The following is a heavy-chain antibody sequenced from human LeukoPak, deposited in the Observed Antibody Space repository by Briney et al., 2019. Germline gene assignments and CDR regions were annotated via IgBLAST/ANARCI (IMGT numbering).Heavy chain of an antibody. V-gene: IGHV3-23*01. D-gene: IGHD3-3*01. Sequence: GGSLRLSCAASGFTFSSYAMYWVRQAPGKGLEWVPGISGSGGSTYYADSVKGRFTISRDNSKNTLYLQMNSLRAEDTAVYYCAKDDSPGKEWLEVIDYWGQGTLVTVSS. CDR2: ISGSGGST. CDR3: AKDDSPGKEWLEVIDY. CDR1: GFTFSSYA. J-gene: IGHJ4*02.